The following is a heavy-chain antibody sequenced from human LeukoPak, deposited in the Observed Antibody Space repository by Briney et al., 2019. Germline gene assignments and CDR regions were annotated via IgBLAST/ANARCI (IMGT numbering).Heavy chain of an antibody. CDR3: ARLSSRRFPPTYSFDRRNYFDY. CDR2: INYSGST. J-gene: IGHJ4*02. CDR1: GGSFSNYY. V-gene: IGHV4-34*01. Sequence: SETLSLTCAVYGGSFSNYYWSWIRQPPGKGLEWIGEINYSGSTSYNPSLKSRVTMSVDTSKNQFSLKLSSVTAADTAVYYCARLSSRRFPPTYSFDRRNYFDYWGQGTLVTVSS. D-gene: IGHD3-22*01.